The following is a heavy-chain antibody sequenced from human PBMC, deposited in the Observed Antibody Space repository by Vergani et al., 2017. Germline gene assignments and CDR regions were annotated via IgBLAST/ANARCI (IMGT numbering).Heavy chain of an antibody. Sequence: QVQLQESGPGLVKPSQTLSLTCSVSGGSISSGSYYWSWIRQPAGKGLEWIGRIYTSGSTNYNPSLKSRVTISVDTSKNQFSLKLSSVTAADTAVYYCARGVSMITFGGVIVVREFDYWGQGTLVTDSS. CDR1: GGSISSGSYY. J-gene: IGHJ4*02. CDR2: IYTSGST. D-gene: IGHD3-16*02. CDR3: ARGVSMITFGGVIVVREFDY. V-gene: IGHV4-61*02.